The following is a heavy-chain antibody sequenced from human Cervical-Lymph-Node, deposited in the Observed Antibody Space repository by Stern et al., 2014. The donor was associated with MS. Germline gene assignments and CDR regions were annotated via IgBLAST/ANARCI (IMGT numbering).Heavy chain of an antibody. Sequence: VQLVESGGGVVQPGRSLRLSCAASGFALRSYGMHWVRQAPGKGLEWVAVVSQHGNEKYYAGSVKGRFTISRDNSKNTLSLQMNSLKTEDTAVYYCAKDRLFCSGGGCYAMDVWGQGTTVTVSS. D-gene: IGHD2-15*01. J-gene: IGHJ6*02. CDR2: VSQHGNEK. CDR1: GFALRSYG. V-gene: IGHV3-30*18. CDR3: AKDRLFCSGGGCYAMDV.